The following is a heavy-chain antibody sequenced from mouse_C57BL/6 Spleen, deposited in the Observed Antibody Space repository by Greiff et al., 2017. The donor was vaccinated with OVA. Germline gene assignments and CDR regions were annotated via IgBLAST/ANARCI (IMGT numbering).Heavy chain of an antibody. Sequence: QVQLQQPGAELVRPGSSVKLSCKASGYTFTSYWMHWVKQRPIQGLEWIGNIDPSDSENHYNQKFKDKATLTVDKSSSTAYMQLSSLTSEDSAVYYCVVYYDYSTGFAYWGQGTLVTVAA. CDR3: VVYYDYSTGFAY. CDR2: IDPSDSEN. V-gene: IGHV1-52*01. CDR1: GYTFTSYW. D-gene: IGHD2-4*01. J-gene: IGHJ3*01.